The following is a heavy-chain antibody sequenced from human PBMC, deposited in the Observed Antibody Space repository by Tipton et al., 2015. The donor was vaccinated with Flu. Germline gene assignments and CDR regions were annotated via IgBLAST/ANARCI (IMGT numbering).Heavy chain of an antibody. CDR1: GFSSCIFA. J-gene: IGHJ4*02. V-gene: IGHV3-30*02. CDR2: IHCDGSDK. CDR3: AQDLDY. Sequence: SGFSSCIFAMHWVRQAPGKGLEWVAFIHCDGSDKNYAESVKGRFTVSRDKSKNTLYLQMNSLGTDDTAVYYCAQDLDYWGQGTLVTVSS.